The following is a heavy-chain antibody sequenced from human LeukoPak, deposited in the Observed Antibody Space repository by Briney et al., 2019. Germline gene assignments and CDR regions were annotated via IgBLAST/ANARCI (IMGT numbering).Heavy chain of an antibody. V-gene: IGHV3-7*01. J-gene: IGHJ4*02. CDR1: GFTFSTYK. CDR3: ARDSSGWSYFDY. Sequence: PGGSLRLSCAASGFTFSTYKMSWVRQAPGKGLEWVANIKQDGSEKYYVDSVKGRFTISRDNAKNSLYLQMNSLRAEDTAVYYCARDSSGWSYFDYWGQGTLVTVSS. CDR2: IKQDGSEK. D-gene: IGHD6-19*01.